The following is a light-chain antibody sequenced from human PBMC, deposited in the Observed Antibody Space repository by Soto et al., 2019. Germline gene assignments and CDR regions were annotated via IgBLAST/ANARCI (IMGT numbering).Light chain of an antibody. CDR2: WGS. J-gene: IGKJ4*01. CDR3: QQYYNTPLT. V-gene: IGKV4-1*01. Sequence: IVLTQSPGTLSLSPGEGATLSCRASQSVSNGYLAWYQQKPGQPPKLLIYWGSTRESGVPDRFSGSGSGTDFTLTISSLQAEDVAVYYCQQYYNTPLTFGGGTKVELK. CDR1: QSVSNGY.